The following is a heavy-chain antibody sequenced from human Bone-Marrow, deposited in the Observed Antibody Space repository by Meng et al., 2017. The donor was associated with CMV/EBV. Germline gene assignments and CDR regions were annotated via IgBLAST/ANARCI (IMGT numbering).Heavy chain of an antibody. D-gene: IGHD2/OR15-2a*01. CDR3: ARKLVTTFRFYYYYNAMDV. V-gene: IGHV3-7*01. Sequence: GGSLRLSCAASGFTFSNYWMSWVRQAPGKGLEWVANIKQDGSETYYVDSVKGRFTISRDNAKNSLYLQMNNLRAEDAAVYYCARKLVTTFRFYYYYNAMDVWGQGTTVTVSS. CDR2: IKQDGSET. CDR1: GFTFSNYW. J-gene: IGHJ6*02.